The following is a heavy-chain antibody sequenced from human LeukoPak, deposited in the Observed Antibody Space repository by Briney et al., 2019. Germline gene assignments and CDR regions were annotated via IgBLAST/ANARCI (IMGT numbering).Heavy chain of an antibody. CDR2: IYPGDSDT. Sequence: GESLKISCKGSGYSFTSYWIGWVRQTPGKGLEWMGIIYPGDSDTTCSPSFQGQVTISVDRSISTAYLQWSGLRASDTAMYYCARHRSPYSFGSIWGQGTLVTVSS. D-gene: IGHD5-18*01. CDR1: GYSFTSYW. CDR3: ARHRSPYSFGSI. J-gene: IGHJ4*02. V-gene: IGHV5-51*01.